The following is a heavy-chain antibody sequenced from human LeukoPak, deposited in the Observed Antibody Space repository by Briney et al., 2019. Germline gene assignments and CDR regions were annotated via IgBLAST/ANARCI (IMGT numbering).Heavy chain of an antibody. Sequence: SETLSLTCTVSGGSISSYYWSWIRQPAGKGLEWIGRIYTSGSTNYNPSLKSRVTMSVDTSKNQFSLKLGSVTAADTAVYYCARGPLITIFGVVTPFDYWGQGTLVTVSS. D-gene: IGHD3-3*01. V-gene: IGHV4-4*07. CDR3: ARGPLITIFGVVTPFDY. CDR2: IYTSGST. J-gene: IGHJ4*02. CDR1: GGSISSYY.